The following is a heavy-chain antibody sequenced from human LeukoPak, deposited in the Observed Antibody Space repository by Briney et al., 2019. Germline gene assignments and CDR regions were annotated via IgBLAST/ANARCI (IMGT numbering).Heavy chain of an antibody. CDR2: MNPNSGNT. J-gene: IGHJ6*03. CDR1: GYTFTSYD. CDR3: ASSGRYVWSYYYYYMDV. Sequence: ASVKVSCKASGYTFTSYDINWVRQATGQGLEWMGWMNPNSGNTGYAQKFQGRVTITRNTSISTAYMELSSLRSEDTAVYYCASSGRYVWSYYYYYMDVWGKGTTVTISS. V-gene: IGHV1-8*03. D-gene: IGHD3-16*01.